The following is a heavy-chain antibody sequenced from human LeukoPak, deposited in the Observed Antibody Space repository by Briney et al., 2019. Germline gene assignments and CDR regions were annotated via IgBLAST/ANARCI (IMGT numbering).Heavy chain of an antibody. D-gene: IGHD6-19*01. J-gene: IGHJ4*02. V-gene: IGHV4-59*01. Sequence: SETLSLTCTVSGGSISSYYWSWIRQSPGKGLEWIGYIYYGGSTNYNPSLKSRVTISVDTSKNQFSLKLSSVTAADTAVYYCARTGYSSGWYFDYWGQGTLVTVSS. CDR1: GGSISSYY. CDR3: ARTGYSSGWYFDY. CDR2: IYYGGST.